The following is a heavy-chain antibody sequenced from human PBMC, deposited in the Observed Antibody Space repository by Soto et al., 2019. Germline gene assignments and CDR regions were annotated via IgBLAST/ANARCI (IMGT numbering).Heavy chain of an antibody. V-gene: IGHV3-15*01. CDR2: INSKSDGGTT. CDR1: GITFTNSW. CDR3: ITVSGPSDYFDY. Sequence: PGGSLRLSCAASGITFTNSWMGWVRQAPGKGLEWVGRINSKSDGGTTHYAAPVKGRFTISRDDSNTTLYLQMNSLKTEDTAVYYCITVSGPSDYFDYWGQGTLVTVSS. J-gene: IGHJ4*02. D-gene: IGHD3-3*01.